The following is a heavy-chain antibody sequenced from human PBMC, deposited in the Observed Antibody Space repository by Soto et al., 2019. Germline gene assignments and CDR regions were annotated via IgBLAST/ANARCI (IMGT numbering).Heavy chain of an antibody. J-gene: IGHJ5*02. D-gene: IGHD4-4*01. CDR2: ITHSGSA. V-gene: IGHV4-34*01. CDR3: TRGLETTSDH. Sequence: PSETLSLTCAVYGGSFSGYYWSWIRQPPGKGLEWIGEITHSGSANYNPSLKSRVTISLDTSKDHFSLKLSSLTAADTAVYYCTRGLETTSDHWGQGTLVTVSS. CDR1: GGSFSGYY.